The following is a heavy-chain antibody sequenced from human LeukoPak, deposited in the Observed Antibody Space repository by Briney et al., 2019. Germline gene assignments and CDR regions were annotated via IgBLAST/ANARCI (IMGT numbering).Heavy chain of an antibody. CDR1: GDSISSRSYY. J-gene: IGHJ4*02. Sequence: SETLSLTCTVSGDSISSRSYYWGWIRQPPGKGLEWIGSIYHSGSTYYNPSLKSRVTILVDTSKNQFSLRLSSVTAADTAVYYCARLHFFGYSGYAFDYWGQGTLVTVSS. D-gene: IGHD5-12*01. CDR2: IYHSGST. V-gene: IGHV4-39*07. CDR3: ARLHFFGYSGYAFDY.